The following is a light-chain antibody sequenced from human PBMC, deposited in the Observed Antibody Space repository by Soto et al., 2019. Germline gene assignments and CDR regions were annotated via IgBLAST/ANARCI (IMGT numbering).Light chain of an antibody. CDR3: QQRSTWPPSIT. J-gene: IGKJ5*01. Sequence: SPATLSLSPGERATLSCRASQSVSSHLAWYQQKPGQAPRLLIHDASSRVTGIPARFSGSGSGTDFTLTIISLEPEDFVVYYCQQRSTWPPSITFGQGTRLEIK. CDR1: QSVSSH. V-gene: IGKV3-11*01. CDR2: DAS.